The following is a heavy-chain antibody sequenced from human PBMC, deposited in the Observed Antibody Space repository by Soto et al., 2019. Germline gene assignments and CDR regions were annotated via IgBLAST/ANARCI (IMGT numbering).Heavy chain of an antibody. D-gene: IGHD3-3*01. J-gene: IGHJ4*02. V-gene: IGHV1-18*01. CDR2: ISAYNGNT. CDR1: GYTFTSYG. Sequence: ASVKVSCKASGYTFTSYGISWVRQAPGQGLEWMGWISAYNGNTNYAQKLQGRVTMTTDTSTSTAYMELRSLRSDDTAVYYCARGPRITIFGVVIRLFDDWGQGSLVTVSS. CDR3: ARGPRITIFGVVIRLFDD.